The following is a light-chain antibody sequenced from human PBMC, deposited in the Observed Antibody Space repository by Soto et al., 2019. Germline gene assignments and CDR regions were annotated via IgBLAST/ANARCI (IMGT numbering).Light chain of an antibody. CDR2: GAS. J-gene: IGKJ2*01. Sequence: EIVLTQSPGTLSLSPGETATLSCRASQRFSNSYLACYQKKPGQVPRLLIYGASSRAAGIPDRFSGSGSGTDFTLTISRLEPEDFAVYFCQRYGGSPPFTFGQGTKVDIK. V-gene: IGKV3-20*01. CDR1: QRFSNSY. CDR3: QRYGGSPPFT.